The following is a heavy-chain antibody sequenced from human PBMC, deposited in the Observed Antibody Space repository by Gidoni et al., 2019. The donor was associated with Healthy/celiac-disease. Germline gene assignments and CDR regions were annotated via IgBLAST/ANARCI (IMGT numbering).Heavy chain of an antibody. CDR1: GFTFSSYS. CDR3: ARDGIQLYLSNWFDP. V-gene: IGHV3-21*01. CDR2: ISSSSSYI. Sequence: EVQLVESGGGLVKPGGSLRLSCAASGFTFSSYSMNWVRQAPGKGLEWVSSISSSSSYIYYADSVKGRFTISRDNAKNSLYLQMNSLRAEDTAVYYCARDGIQLYLSNWFDPWGQGTLVTVSS. D-gene: IGHD5-18*01. J-gene: IGHJ5*02.